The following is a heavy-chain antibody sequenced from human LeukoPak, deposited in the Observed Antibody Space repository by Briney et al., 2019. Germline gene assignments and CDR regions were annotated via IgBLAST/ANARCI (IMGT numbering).Heavy chain of an antibody. J-gene: IGHJ4*02. CDR1: GFTFSSYA. Sequence: GGSLRLSCAASGFTFSSYAMSWVRQAPGKWLGWVSAISGSGGSTYYADSVKGRFTISRDNSKNTLYLQMNSLRAEDTAVYYCAKSMVPTGHFDYWGQGTLVTVSS. CDR2: ISGSGGST. D-gene: IGHD4/OR15-4a*01. CDR3: AKSMVPTGHFDY. V-gene: IGHV3-23*01.